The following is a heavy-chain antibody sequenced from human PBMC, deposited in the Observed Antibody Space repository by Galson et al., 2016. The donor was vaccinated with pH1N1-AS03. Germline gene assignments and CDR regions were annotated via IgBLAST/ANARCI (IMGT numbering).Heavy chain of an antibody. D-gene: IGHD2-8*01. V-gene: IGHV2-5*02. CDR2: IFWDGET. J-gene: IGHJ4*02. CDR3: AHSTHVNEGLDF. Sequence: LVKPTQTLTLTCTFSGFSLSTGGVHVAWIRQPPGKALEWLALIFWDGETRYRPSLRSRLAITKDTSKNQVVLTMTNMDPVDTATYYCAHSTHVNEGLDFWGQGTLVTVSS. CDR1: GFSLSTGGVH.